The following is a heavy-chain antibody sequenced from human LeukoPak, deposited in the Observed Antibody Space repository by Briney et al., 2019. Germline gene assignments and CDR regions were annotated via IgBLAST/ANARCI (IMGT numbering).Heavy chain of an antibody. CDR3: AKRIGSCDIIRCLYFVH. CDR2: ISGSGGST. V-gene: IGHV3-23*01. Sequence: PGGSLPLTCAASGFTFSSYAMSWVRQAPGKGLEWVSTISGSGGSTYYADSVKGRFTISRDNSKNTLYLQMNSLRAEDTAVYYCAKRIGSCDIIRCLYFVHWGQGARHTVSS. D-gene: IGHD2-15*01. CDR1: GFTFSSYA. J-gene: IGHJ4*02.